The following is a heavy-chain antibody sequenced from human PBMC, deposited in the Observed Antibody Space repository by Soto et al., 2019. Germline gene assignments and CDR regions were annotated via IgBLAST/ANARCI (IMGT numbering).Heavy chain of an antibody. CDR2: ISGSGGST. CDR3: AKEGGTLARGGYYYYYMDV. D-gene: IGHD3-16*01. CDR1: GFTFSSYA. Sequence: PGGSLRLSCAASGFTFSSYAMSWVRQAPGKGLEWVSAISGSGGSTYYADSVKGRFTISRDNSKNTLYLQMNSLRAEDTAVYYCAKEGGTLARGGYYYYYMDVWSKGTTVTVSS. V-gene: IGHV3-23*01. J-gene: IGHJ6*03.